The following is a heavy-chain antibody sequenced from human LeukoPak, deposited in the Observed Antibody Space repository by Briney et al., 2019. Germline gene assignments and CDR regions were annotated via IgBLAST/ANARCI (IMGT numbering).Heavy chain of an antibody. V-gene: IGHV4-59*01. J-gene: IGHJ3*02. Sequence: SETLSLTCTVSGGSISSYYWSWIRQPPGKGLEWIGYIYYSGSTNYNPSLKSRVTISVDTSKNQFSLKLSSVTAADTAVYYCARFGSSGDASDIWGQGTMVTVSS. CDR3: ARFGSSGDASDI. D-gene: IGHD1-26*01. CDR2: IYYSGST. CDR1: GGSISSYY.